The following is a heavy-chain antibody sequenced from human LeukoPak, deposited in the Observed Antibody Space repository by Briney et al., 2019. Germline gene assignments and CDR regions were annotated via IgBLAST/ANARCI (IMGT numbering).Heavy chain of an antibody. J-gene: IGHJ4*02. D-gene: IGHD1-1*01. CDR2: ISAYNGNT. CDR1: GYTFTSYG. CDR3: ARDLATDWNVRSYFDY. Sequence: ASVKVSCKASGYTFTSYGISGVRQAPGQGLEWMGWISAYNGNTNYAQKLQGRVTMTTDPSTSTAYMELRSLRSDDTAVYYCARDLATDWNVRSYFDYWGQGTLVTVSS. V-gene: IGHV1-18*01.